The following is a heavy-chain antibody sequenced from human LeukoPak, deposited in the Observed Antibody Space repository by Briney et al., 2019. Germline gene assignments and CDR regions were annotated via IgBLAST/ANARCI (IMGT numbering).Heavy chain of an antibody. CDR1: GFTFSSYS. D-gene: IGHD3-22*01. J-gene: IGHJ4*02. Sequence: PGGSLRLSCAASGFTFSSYSMNWVRQAPGKGLEWVSSISSSSSYIYYADSVKGRFTISRDNAKNSLYLQMNSLRAEDTAVYYCARDGSGTYYDSSGYYPTTPVDYWGQGTLVTVSS. V-gene: IGHV3-21*01. CDR3: ARDGSGTYYDSSGYYPTTPVDY. CDR2: ISSSSSYI.